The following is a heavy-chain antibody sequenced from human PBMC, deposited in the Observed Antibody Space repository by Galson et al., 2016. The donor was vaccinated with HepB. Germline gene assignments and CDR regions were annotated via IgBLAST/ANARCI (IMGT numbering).Heavy chain of an antibody. CDR3: ASLPFARFDH. V-gene: IGHV4-31*11. J-gene: IGHJ5*02. D-gene: IGHD3-16*01. CDR2: IHHSGIS. Sequence: TLSLTCAVSGGSMKNGGYYWSWIRQYPGKGLEWIGYIHHSGISYHNPSLKGRINISVDTSKDQFSLNMTSLTAADTAVYYCASLPFARFDHWGQGLLVIVTS. CDR1: GGSMKNGGYY.